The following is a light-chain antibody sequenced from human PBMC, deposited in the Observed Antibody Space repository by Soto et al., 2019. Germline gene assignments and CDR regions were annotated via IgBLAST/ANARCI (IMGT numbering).Light chain of an antibody. CDR1: QDINKN. CDR3: QQYESLPLT. CDR2: DAS. Sequence: DIQMTQSPSSLSASVGDRVTITCQASQDINKNLIWYQQKPGKDPKLLIYDASDLETGVPSRFSGSGSGTGFNFTISRLQTEDFATYYCQQYESLPLTVGQGTRLDIK. J-gene: IGKJ5*01. V-gene: IGKV1-33*01.